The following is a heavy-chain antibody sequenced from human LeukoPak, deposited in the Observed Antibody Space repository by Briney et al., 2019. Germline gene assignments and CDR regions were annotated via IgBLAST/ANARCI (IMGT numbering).Heavy chain of an antibody. CDR3: AREGMGAVTTGRPIDY. D-gene: IGHD4-17*01. J-gene: IGHJ4*02. CDR1: GGSISSYY. V-gene: IGHV4-59*12. Sequence: SETLSLTCTVSGGSISSYYWSWIRQPPGKGLEWIGSIYYSGSTYYNPSLKSRVTISVDTSKNQFSLKLSSVTAADTAVYYCAREGMGAVTTGRPIDYWGQGTLVTVSS. CDR2: IYYSGST.